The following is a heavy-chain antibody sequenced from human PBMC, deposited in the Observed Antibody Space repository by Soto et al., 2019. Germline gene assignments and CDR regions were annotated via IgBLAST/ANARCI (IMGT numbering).Heavy chain of an antibody. CDR2: ISGSSTDS. CDR1: GFTFSSYA. CDR3: ARRPEGRYFDY. Sequence: PGGSLRLSCTASGFTFSSYAMSWVRQAPGKGLEWVSSISGSSTDSNHADSVKGRLTISRDNSKNTLYLQMNNLRAEDTAVYHCARRPEGRYFDYWGQGTLVTVS. V-gene: IGHV3-23*01. J-gene: IGHJ4*02. D-gene: IGHD3-10*01.